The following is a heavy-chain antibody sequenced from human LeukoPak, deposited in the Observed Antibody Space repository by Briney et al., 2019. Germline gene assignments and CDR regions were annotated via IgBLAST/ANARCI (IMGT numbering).Heavy chain of an antibody. V-gene: IGHV4-30-2*01. J-gene: IGHJ6*02. CDR2: IYHTGST. Sequence: PSETLSLTCDVSGGSISSGLYSWSWIRQPLGKGLEWIGYIYHTGSTYYNPPLKSRVTISVDTSKNQFSLKLSSVTAADTAVYYCARLIRTIVVVITPLDKGMDVWGQGTTVTVSS. CDR1: GGSISSGLYS. CDR3: ARLIRTIVVVITPLDKGMDV. D-gene: IGHD3-22*01.